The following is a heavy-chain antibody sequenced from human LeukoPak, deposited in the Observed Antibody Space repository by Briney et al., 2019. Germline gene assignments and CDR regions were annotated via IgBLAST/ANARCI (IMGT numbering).Heavy chain of an antibody. V-gene: IGHV3-7*01. CDR1: GFTFSSYW. CDR3: ASCGGDCYTNPFDY. Sequence: GGSLRLSCAASGFTFSSYWMSWVRQAPGKGLEWVANINQDGSEKYYVDSVKGRFTISRDNAKNSLYLQMNSLRAEDTAVYYCASCGGDCYTNPFDYWGQGTLVTVSS. D-gene: IGHD2-21*02. J-gene: IGHJ4*02. CDR2: INQDGSEK.